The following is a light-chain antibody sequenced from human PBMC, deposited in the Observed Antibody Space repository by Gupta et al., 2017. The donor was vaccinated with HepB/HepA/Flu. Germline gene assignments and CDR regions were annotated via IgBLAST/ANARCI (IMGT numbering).Light chain of an antibody. CDR3: QQRTNWPPRT. J-gene: IGKJ1*01. V-gene: IGKV3-11*01. Sequence: EIVLTQSPTTLSLSPGERVTLSCRASQSVSSFLAWYQQKPGQAPRLLIYDASNRATGIPARFSGSGSGTDFTLTISSLEPEDFAVYYCQQRTNWPPRTFGQGTKVEVK. CDR1: QSVSSF. CDR2: DAS.